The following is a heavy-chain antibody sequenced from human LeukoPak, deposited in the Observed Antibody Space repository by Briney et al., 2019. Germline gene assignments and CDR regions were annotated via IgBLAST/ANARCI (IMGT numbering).Heavy chain of an antibody. Sequence: ASVKLSCNASGYTFTSYGISWVRQAPGQGLEGMGWISAYNGNTNYTQKHQGRVSITTDTYTSITYMELRSMRSDDTAVYYCARRLGYDSSGYYPPSRNYYYYMDVWGKGTTVTVSS. V-gene: IGHV1-18*01. J-gene: IGHJ6*03. D-gene: IGHD3-22*01. CDR1: GYTFTSYG. CDR3: ARRLGYDSSGYYPPSRNYYYYMDV. CDR2: ISAYNGNT.